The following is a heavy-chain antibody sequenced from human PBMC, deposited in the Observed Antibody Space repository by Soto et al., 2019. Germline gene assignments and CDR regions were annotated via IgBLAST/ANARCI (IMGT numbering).Heavy chain of an antibody. CDR3: ASALEYSSSESFDY. Sequence: PGGSLRLSCAASGFTFSSYSMNWVRQAPGKGLEWVSFISSSIYIYYADSVKGRFTISRDNAKNSLYLQMNSLRAEDTAVYYCASALEYSSSESFDYWGQGTLVTVSS. CDR2: ISSSIYI. V-gene: IGHV3-21*01. J-gene: IGHJ4*02. CDR1: GFTFSSYS. D-gene: IGHD6-6*01.